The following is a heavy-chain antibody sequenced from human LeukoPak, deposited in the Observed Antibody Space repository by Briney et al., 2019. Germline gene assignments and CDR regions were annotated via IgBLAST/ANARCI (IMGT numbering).Heavy chain of an antibody. Sequence: SETLSLTCIVSGGSISSYYWSWIRQPAGKGLEWIGRINTSGTTNYNPSLKSRVTMSVDTSKNQFSLKLTSVTAADTAVYYCARDPYCNNGVCSTYWGQGTLVTVSS. CDR3: ARDPYCNNGVCSTY. D-gene: IGHD2-8*01. CDR2: INTSGTT. V-gene: IGHV4-4*07. CDR1: GGSISSYY. J-gene: IGHJ4*02.